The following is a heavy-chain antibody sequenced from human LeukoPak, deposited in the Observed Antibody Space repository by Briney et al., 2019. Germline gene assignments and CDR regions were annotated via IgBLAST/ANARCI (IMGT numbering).Heavy chain of an antibody. CDR1: GFTFSSSW. V-gene: IGHV3-7*05. J-gene: IGHJ4*02. D-gene: IGHD5-18*01. Sequence: GGSLRLSCAVSGFTFSSSWMSWVRQAPGKGLEWVANIKHDGSEGFYVDSLKGRFTISRDNAKNTLYLQMNSLRVEDTALYYCTRDRYGDWGQGTLVTVSS. CDR2: IKHDGSEG. CDR3: TRDRYGD.